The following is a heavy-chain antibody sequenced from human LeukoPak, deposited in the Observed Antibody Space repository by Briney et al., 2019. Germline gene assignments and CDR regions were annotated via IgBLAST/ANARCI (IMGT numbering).Heavy chain of an antibody. CDR1: GCTFSRYA. D-gene: IGHD6-13*01. CDR3: AKGDSSSWYSGVPHYFDY. CDR2: ISGSGGST. Sequence: GGSLRLSCAGSGCTFSRYAMSWVRQAPGKGLEWVSAISGSGGSTYYADSVKGRFTISRDNSKNTLYLQMNSLRAEDTAVYYCAKGDSSSWYSGVPHYFDYWGQGTLVTVSS. J-gene: IGHJ4*02. V-gene: IGHV3-23*01.